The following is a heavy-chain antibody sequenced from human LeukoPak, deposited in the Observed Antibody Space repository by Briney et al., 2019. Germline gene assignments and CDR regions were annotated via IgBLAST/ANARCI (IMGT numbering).Heavy chain of an antibody. CDR1: GFTFRSYA. CDR3: AKDRGYDYPFRYFDY. J-gene: IGHJ4*02. V-gene: IGHV3-23*01. D-gene: IGHD3-16*01. Sequence: GSLRLSCAASGFTFRSYAMTWVRQAPGKGLGWVSSVSGSGSTTYFADSVKGRFTISRDNSKNTLYLQMNSLRDDDTAVYFCAKDRGYDYPFRYFDYWGQGTLVTVSS. CDR2: VSGSGSTT.